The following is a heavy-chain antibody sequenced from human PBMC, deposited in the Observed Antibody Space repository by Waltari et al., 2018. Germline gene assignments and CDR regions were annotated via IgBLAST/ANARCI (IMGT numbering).Heavy chain of an antibody. CDR2: IYYSGST. D-gene: IGHD3-22*01. J-gene: IGHJ5*02. CDR1: GGSISSYY. CDR3: ARSFKDYYDSSGYPRWFDP. Sequence: QVQLQESGPGLVKPSETLSLTCTISGGSISSYYWSWIRQPPGKGLEWIGYIYYSGSTNYNPSLKSRVTISVDTSKNQFSLKLSSVTAADTAVYYCARSFKDYYDSSGYPRWFDPWGQGTLVTVSS. V-gene: IGHV4-59*01.